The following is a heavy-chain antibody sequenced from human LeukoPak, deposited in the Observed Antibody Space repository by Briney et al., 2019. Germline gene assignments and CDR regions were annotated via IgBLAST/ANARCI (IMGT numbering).Heavy chain of an antibody. CDR2: IYYSGST. CDR3: ASEGTAAGTAYFDN. CDR1: GGSIRSTNYY. J-gene: IGHJ4*02. Sequence: SETLSPTCAVSGGSIRSTNYYWAWIRQPPGMGLEWIGSIYYSGSTYYNPSLKSRVTMSVDTSKNQFALKLNSVTAADTAVYYCASEGTAAGTAYFDNWGQGTLVTVSS. V-gene: IGHV4-39*06. D-gene: IGHD6-13*01.